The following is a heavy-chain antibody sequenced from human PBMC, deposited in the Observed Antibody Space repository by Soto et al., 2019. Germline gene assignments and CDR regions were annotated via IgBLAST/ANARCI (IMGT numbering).Heavy chain of an antibody. D-gene: IGHD3-10*01. J-gene: IGHJ5*02. CDR2: ISGSGGST. CDR1: GFTFSSYA. CDR3: AREAGVRGVIGRRGNWFDP. Sequence: EVQLLESGGGLVQPGGSLRLSCAASGFTFSSYAMSWVRQAPGKGLKWVSAISGSGGSTYYADSVKGRFTISRDNSKNTLSLQMSSLRAEDTAVYYCAREAGVRGVIGRRGNWFDPWGQGTLVTVSS. V-gene: IGHV3-23*01.